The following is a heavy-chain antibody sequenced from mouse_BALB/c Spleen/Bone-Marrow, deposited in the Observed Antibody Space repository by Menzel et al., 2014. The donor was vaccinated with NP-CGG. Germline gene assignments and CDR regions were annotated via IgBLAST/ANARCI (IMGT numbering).Heavy chain of an antibody. CDR1: GSTFSSFG. V-gene: IGHV5-17*02. CDR3: ARSWEYFDV. J-gene: IGHJ1*01. Sequence: EVKLVESGGGLVQPGGSRKLSCAASGSTFSSFGMHWVRQAPEKGLEWVAYISSGSSTIYYADTVKGRFTISRDNPKNTLFLQMTSLRSEDTAMYYCARSWEYFDVWGAGTTVTVSS. CDR2: ISSGSSTI. D-gene: IGHD4-1*01.